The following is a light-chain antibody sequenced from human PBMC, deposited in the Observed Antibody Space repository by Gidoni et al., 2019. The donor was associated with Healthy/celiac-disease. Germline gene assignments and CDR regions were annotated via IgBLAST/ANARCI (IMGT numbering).Light chain of an antibody. CDR3: QQYNSYWT. V-gene: IGKV1-5*03. CDR1: QSISSW. CDR2: KAS. J-gene: IGKJ1*01. Sequence: DIQMPQSPSTLSASVGDRVTITCRASQSISSWLAWYQQKPGKAPKLLIYKASSLESGVPSRFSGRGSGTEFTLTISRLQPDDFATYYCQQYNSYWTFGQXTKVEIK.